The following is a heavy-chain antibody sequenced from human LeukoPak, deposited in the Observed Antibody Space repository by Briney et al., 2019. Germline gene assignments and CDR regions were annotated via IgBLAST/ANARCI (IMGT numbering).Heavy chain of an antibody. V-gene: IGHV4-39*01. J-gene: IGHJ3*02. CDR2: IYYSGST. CDR3: ARHIGPTRWMYSGRWGAFGI. CDR1: GGSISSSSYY. Sequence: SETLSLTCTVSGGSISSSSYYWGWVRQPPGKGLEWIGSIYYSGSTYYNPSLKSRVTISVDTSKNQLSLKLSSVTAADTAVYYCARHIGPTRWMYSGRWGAFGIWGQGTMVTVSS. D-gene: IGHD1-26*01.